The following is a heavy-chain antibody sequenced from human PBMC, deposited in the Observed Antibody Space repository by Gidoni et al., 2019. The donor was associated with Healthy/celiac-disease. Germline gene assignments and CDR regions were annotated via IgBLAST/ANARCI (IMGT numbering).Heavy chain of an antibody. V-gene: IGHV4-34*01. D-gene: IGHD5-18*01. CDR2: INHSGST. CDR1: GGSFSGYY. J-gene: IGHJ4*02. Sequence: QVQLQQWGAGLLKPSETLSLTCAVYGGSFSGYYWSWIRQPPGKGLEWIGEINHSGSTNYNPSLKSRVTISVDTSKNQFSLKLSSVTAADTAVYYCARGLDVDTAMVTLFYWGQGTLVTVSS. CDR3: ARGLDVDTAMVTLFY.